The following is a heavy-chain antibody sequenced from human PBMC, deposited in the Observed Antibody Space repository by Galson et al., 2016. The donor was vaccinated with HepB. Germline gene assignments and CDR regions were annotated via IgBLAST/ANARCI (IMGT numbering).Heavy chain of an antibody. CDR3: AREVAGTYSFDY. V-gene: IGHV6-1*01. CDR2: TYYRFKWYN. D-gene: IGHD6-19*01. CDR1: GDSVSSNSAA. Sequence: CAISGDSVSSNSAAWNWIRQSPSRGLEWLGRTYYRFKWYNDYVDSVKSRITIDPDTSKNQFSLQLNSVTPEDTAVYYCAREVAGTYSFDYWGQGTLVTVSS. J-gene: IGHJ4*02.